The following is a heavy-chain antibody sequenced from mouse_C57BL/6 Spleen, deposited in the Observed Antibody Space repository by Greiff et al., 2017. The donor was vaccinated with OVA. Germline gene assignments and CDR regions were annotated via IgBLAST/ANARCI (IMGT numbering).Heavy chain of an antibody. CDR3: ARDNRYYAIDY. V-gene: IGHV5-4*01. CDR2: ISDGAGYT. J-gene: IGHJ4*01. CDR1: GFTFSSYA. Sequence: EVKLVESGAGLVKPGASLKLSCAASGFTFSSYAMSWVRQTPEKGLEWVATISDGAGYTYYPDNVKGRFTISRDNAKNNLYLQMSHLKSEDTAMYYCARDNRYYAIDYWGQGTSVTVSA.